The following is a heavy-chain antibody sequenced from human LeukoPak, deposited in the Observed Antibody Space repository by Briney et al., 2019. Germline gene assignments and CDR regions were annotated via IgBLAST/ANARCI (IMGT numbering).Heavy chain of an antibody. Sequence: SETLSLTCTVSGGSISSYYWSWIRQPPGKGLEWIGYIYYSGSTNYNPSLKSRVTISVDTSKNQFSLKLSSVTAADTAVYYCARGLRGGGYDLNWFDPWGQGTLVTVSP. CDR2: IYYSGST. D-gene: IGHD5-12*01. CDR1: GGSISSYY. CDR3: ARGLRGGGYDLNWFDP. J-gene: IGHJ5*02. V-gene: IGHV4-59*01.